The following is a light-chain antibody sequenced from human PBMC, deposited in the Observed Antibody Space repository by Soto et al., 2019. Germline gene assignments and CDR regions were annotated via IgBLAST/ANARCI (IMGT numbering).Light chain of an antibody. V-gene: IGKV3-20*01. CDR1: QSVSSTY. J-gene: IGKJ4*01. CDR3: HQYAKSPPLA. Sequence: EIVLTQSPGTLSLSPGERATLSCRASQSVSSTYLAWYQQKPGLAPRLLIYGASIRATGIPDRFSGSGSGTDFTLTISRLEPEDFAVYYCHQYAKSPPLAFGGGTKVEIK. CDR2: GAS.